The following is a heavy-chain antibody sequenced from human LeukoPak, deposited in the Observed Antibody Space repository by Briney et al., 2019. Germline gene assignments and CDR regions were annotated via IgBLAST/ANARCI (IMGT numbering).Heavy chain of an antibody. CDR2: ISGSGGST. Sequence: GGSLRLSCAASGFTFSSYAMSWVRQAPGKGLEWVSAISGSGGSTYYADSVKGRFTISRDNSKNTLYLQMNSLRAADTAVYYCAKDGFDYGDRRPFDYWGQGTLVTVSS. J-gene: IGHJ4*02. CDR3: AKDGFDYGDRRPFDY. CDR1: GFTFSSYA. D-gene: IGHD4-17*01. V-gene: IGHV3-23*01.